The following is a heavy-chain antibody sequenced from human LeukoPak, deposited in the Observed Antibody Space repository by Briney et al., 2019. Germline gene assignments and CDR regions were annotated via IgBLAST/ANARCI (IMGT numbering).Heavy chain of an antibody. CDR1: GGTFSSYA. CDR2: IIPIFGTA. V-gene: IGHV1-69*05. D-gene: IGHD3-10*01. Sequence: ASVKVSCKASGGTFSSYAISWVRQAPGQGLEWMGGIIPIFGTANYAQKFQGRVTITTDESTSTAYMELSSLRSEDTAVYYCARAFGGVDAFDIWGQGTMVTVSS. J-gene: IGHJ3*02. CDR3: ARAFGGVDAFDI.